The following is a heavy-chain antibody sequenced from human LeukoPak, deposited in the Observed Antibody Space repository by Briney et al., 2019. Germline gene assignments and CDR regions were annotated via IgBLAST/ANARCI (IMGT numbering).Heavy chain of an antibody. Sequence: PGGSLRLSCAASGFTFSSYAMSWVRQAPGKGLEWVSAISGSGGSTYYADSVKGRFTISRDNAENSLYLQMNSLRDEDTAVYYCASRIALDYWGQGTLVTVSS. D-gene: IGHD2-15*01. CDR2: ISGSGGST. J-gene: IGHJ4*02. CDR1: GFTFSSYA. V-gene: IGHV3-23*01. CDR3: ASRIALDY.